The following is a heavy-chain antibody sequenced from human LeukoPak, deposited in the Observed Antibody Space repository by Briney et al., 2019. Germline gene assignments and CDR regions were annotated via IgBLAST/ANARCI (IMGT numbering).Heavy chain of an antibody. Sequence: SRTLSLTCAISGDSVSSYSAAWSWIRQSPSRGLEWLVRTYYRSKCYNGYAVSVKSRITINPDTSKNQFPLQLTTVTPEDTAVYYCARSGGHDAFDIWGQGTMVTVSS. CDR1: GDSVSSYSAA. CDR2: TYYRSKCYN. D-gene: IGHD2-15*01. CDR3: ARSGGHDAFDI. J-gene: IGHJ3*02. V-gene: IGHV6-1*01.